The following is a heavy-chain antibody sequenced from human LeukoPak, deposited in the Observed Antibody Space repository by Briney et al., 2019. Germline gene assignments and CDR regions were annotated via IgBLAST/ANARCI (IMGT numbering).Heavy chain of an antibody. J-gene: IGHJ4*02. Sequence: NTSETLSLTCTVSGCSISSGGYYWRWIRQHPGKGLEWIGYIYYSGCTYYHPSRKSRVTITVDTSKNLFSLKLSSVTAADTAVYYCARAGLWFGEFPFDYWGQGTLVTVSS. CDR3: ARAGLWFGEFPFDY. D-gene: IGHD3-10*01. V-gene: IGHV4-31*03. CDR2: IYYSGCT. CDR1: GCSISSGGYY.